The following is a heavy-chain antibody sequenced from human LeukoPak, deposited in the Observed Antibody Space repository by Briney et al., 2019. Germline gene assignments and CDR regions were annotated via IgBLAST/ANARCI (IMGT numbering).Heavy chain of an antibody. D-gene: IGHD1-1*01. J-gene: IGHJ4*02. V-gene: IGHV3-53*01. Sequence: GGSLRLSCAASGFTVSSTYMSWVRQAPGQGLEWVSLLYSSGITFYAESVQGRFTISRDNSKNSLYLQMNSLRAEDTAVYYCARDKVGTTGYWGQGTLVTVSS. CDR2: LYSSGIT. CDR1: GFTVSSTY. CDR3: ARDKVGTTGY.